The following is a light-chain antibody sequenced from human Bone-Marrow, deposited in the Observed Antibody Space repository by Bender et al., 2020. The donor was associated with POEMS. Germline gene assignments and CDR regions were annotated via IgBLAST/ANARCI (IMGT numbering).Light chain of an antibody. CDR1: STDVGYNH. V-gene: IGLV2-14*03. CDR2: EVT. J-gene: IGLJ3*02. Sequence: QSALTQPASVSGSPGQSITISCTGTSTDVGYNHVSWYQQHPGTPPKLLIYEVTNRPSGVSSRFSGSKSGSTASLTISGLQTEDEADYYCTAYTSIGTVMFGGGTKLTVL. CDR3: TAYTSIGTVM.